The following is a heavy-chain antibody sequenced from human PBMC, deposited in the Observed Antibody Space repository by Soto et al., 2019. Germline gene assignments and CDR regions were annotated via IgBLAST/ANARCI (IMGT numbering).Heavy chain of an antibody. V-gene: IGHV3-30-3*01. J-gene: IGHJ4*02. CDR3: AALIAGPTGFDY. D-gene: IGHD6-13*01. Sequence: LGGSLRLSCAASGFTFSSYALHWVRQAPGKGLEGVAVISYDGSNKYYADCVKGRFTISRDNSKNTLYMQMNSLRAEDTAVYYCAALIAGPTGFDYWGQGTLVTVSS. CDR1: GFTFSSYA. CDR2: ISYDGSNK.